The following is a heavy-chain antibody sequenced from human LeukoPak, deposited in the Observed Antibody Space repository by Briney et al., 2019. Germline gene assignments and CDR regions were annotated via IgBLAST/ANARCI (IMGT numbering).Heavy chain of an antibody. CDR2: INHSGST. Sequence: SETLSLTCAVYGGSFSGYYWSWIRQPPGKGLEWIGEINHSGSTNYNPSLKSRVTISVDTSKNQFSLKLSSVTAADTAVYYCARLAIWSGSDYWGQGTLVTVSS. J-gene: IGHJ4*02. V-gene: IGHV4-34*01. CDR1: GGSFSGYY. CDR3: ARLAIWSGSDY. D-gene: IGHD3-3*01.